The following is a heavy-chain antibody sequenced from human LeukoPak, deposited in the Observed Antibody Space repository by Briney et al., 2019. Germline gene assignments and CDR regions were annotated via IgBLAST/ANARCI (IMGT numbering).Heavy chain of an antibody. Sequence: PGGSLRLSCAASGFTFSSYSMNWVRQAPGKGLEWVSSISSSSSYIYYADSVKGRLTISRDNAKTSLYLQMNRLRAEDTAVYYCVRGDTDFGSGYFKDYWGQGTLLSVSS. V-gene: IGHV3-21*01. CDR3: VRGDTDFGSGYFKDY. CDR2: ISSSSSYI. J-gene: IGHJ4*02. D-gene: IGHD3-3*01. CDR1: GFTFSSYS.